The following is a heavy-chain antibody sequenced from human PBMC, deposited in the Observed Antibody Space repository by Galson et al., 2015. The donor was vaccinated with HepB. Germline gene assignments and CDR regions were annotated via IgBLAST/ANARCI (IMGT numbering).Heavy chain of an antibody. V-gene: IGHV4-31*03. Sequence: TLSLTCSVSGDSSSSGGYYWSWIRQHPGKGLEWIGYIYYIGGTYYDPSLKSRVNISLDTSKNQFSLKLSSVTAADTAVYYCARDRGAYGTDSWGQGTLVTVSS. J-gene: IGHJ5*01. CDR2: IYYIGGT. CDR1: GDSSSSGGYY. D-gene: IGHD4-17*01. CDR3: ARDRGAYGTDS.